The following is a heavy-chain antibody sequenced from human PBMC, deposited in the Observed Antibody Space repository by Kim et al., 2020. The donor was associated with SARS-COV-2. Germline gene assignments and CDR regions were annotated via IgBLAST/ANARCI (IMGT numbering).Heavy chain of an antibody. CDR2: VYDSGSP. CDR1: GGSMHTSGYY. V-gene: IGHV4-39*01. D-gene: IGHD6-19*01. CDR3: ARRNSDWNDAFDV. Sequence: SETLSLTCSFSGGSMHTSGYYWGWIRQPPGKGLEWIGSVYDSGSPYYNPSLKSRLTISADTSRGQFSLNLHSVSAADTAVYYCARRNSDWNDAFDVWGQGTMVTVSS. J-gene: IGHJ3*01.